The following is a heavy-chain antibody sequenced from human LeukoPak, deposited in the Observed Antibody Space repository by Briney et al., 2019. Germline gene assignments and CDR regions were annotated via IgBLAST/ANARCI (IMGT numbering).Heavy chain of an antibody. Sequence: GGSLRLSCAASGFTFSSYWMSWVRQAPGKELEWVANIKQDGSEKYYVDSVKGRFTISRDNAKNSLYLQMNSLRAEDTAVYYCARDYYYESSGSVYWGQGTQVTVSS. D-gene: IGHD3-22*01. CDR1: GFTFSSYW. CDR2: IKQDGSEK. CDR3: ARDYYYESSGSVY. V-gene: IGHV3-7*05. J-gene: IGHJ4*02.